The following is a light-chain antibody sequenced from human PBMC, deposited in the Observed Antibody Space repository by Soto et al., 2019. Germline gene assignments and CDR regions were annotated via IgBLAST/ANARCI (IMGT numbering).Light chain of an antibody. Sequence: QSALTQPPSASGSPGQSVNISCTGTSSDVGGYNYVSWYQQHPGKAPKLMIYEVSKRPSGVPDRFSGSKSGNTASLTVSGLQAEDEADYYCSSYAGSNNYVFGTGTKVT. V-gene: IGLV2-8*01. CDR1: SSDVGGYNY. CDR2: EVS. J-gene: IGLJ1*01. CDR3: SSYAGSNNYV.